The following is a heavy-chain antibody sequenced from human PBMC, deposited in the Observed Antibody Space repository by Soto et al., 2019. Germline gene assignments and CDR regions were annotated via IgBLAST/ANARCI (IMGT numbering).Heavy chain of an antibody. CDR2: ISSSSSYI. CDR3: ARARPDDYYYGMDV. CDR1: GFTFSSYS. Sequence: GGSLRLSCAASGFTFSSYSMNWVRQARGKGLEWVSSISSSSSYIYYADSVKGRFTISRDNAKNSLYLQMNSLRAEDTAVYYCARARPDDYYYGMDVWGQGTTVTVSS. J-gene: IGHJ6*02. V-gene: IGHV3-21*01. D-gene: IGHD6-6*01.